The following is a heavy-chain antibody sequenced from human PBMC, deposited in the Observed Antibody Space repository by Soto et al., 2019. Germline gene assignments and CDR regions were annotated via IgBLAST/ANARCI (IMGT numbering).Heavy chain of an antibody. J-gene: IGHJ6*02. CDR2: IIPIFGTA. CDR3: ARAYYYGSGSFYYYYGMDV. D-gene: IGHD3-10*01. V-gene: IGHV1-69*13. Sequence: EASVKVSCKASGGTFSSYAISWVRQAPGQGLEWMGGIIPIFGTANYAQKFQGRVTITADESTSTAYMELSSLRSKDTAVYYCARAYYYGSGSFYYYYGMDVWGQGTTVTVSS. CDR1: GGTFSSYA.